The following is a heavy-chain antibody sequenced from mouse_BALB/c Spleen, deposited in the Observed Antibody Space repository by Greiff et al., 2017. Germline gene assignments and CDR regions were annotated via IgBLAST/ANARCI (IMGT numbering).Heavy chain of an antibody. CDR1: GFTFSSYA. J-gene: IGHJ3*01. CDR3: ARKEDYGSSTWFAY. CDR2: ISSGGSYT. V-gene: IGHV5-9-3*01. D-gene: IGHD1-1*01. Sequence: EVKLMESGGGLVQPGGSRKLSCAASGFTFSSYAMSWVRQTPEKRLEWVATISSGGSYTYYPDSVKGRFTISRDNAKNTLYLQMSSLRSEDTAMYYCARKEDYGSSTWFAYWGQGTLVTVSA.